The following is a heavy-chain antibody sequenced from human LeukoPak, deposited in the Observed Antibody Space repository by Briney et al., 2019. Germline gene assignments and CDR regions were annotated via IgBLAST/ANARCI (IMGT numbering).Heavy chain of an antibody. V-gene: IGHV1-69*04. CDR3: ARGRMVRGVIIKYNFDY. CDR2: IIPILGIA. D-gene: IGHD3-10*01. Sequence: GASVKVSCKASGGTFSSYAISWVRQAPGQGLEWMGRIIPILGIANYAQKFQGRVTITADKSTSTAYMELSSLRSEDTAVYYCARGRMVRGVIIKYNFDYWGQGTLVTVSS. CDR1: GGTFSSYA. J-gene: IGHJ4*02.